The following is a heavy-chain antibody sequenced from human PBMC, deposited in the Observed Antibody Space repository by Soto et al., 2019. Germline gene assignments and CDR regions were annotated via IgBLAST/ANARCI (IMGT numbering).Heavy chain of an antibody. J-gene: IGHJ4*02. Sequence: GGSLRLSCAASGFTFSSYGMHWVRQAPGKGLEWVAVISYDGSNKYYADSVKGRFTISRDNSKNTLYLQMNSLRAEDTAVYYCASSGIVVVVAAPVDYWGQGTLVTVSS. CDR2: ISYDGSNK. V-gene: IGHV3-30*03. CDR1: GFTFSSYG. CDR3: ASSGIVVVVAAPVDY. D-gene: IGHD2-15*01.